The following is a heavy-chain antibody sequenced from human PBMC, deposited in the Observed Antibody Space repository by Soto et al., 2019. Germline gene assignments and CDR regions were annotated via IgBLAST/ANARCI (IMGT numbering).Heavy chain of an antibody. CDR2: IYYSGST. J-gene: IGHJ5*02. V-gene: IGHV4-59*01. D-gene: IGHD3-3*01. CDR3: ARDRNYDFWSGYYSGGFWFDP. CDR1: GGSFSSYY. Sequence: SETLSLTCTVSGGSFSSYYWSWIRQPPGKGLEWIGYIYYSGSTNYNPSLKSRVTISVDTSKNQFSLKLSSVTAADTAVYYCARDRNYDFWSGYYSGGFWFDPWGQGTLVTVSS.